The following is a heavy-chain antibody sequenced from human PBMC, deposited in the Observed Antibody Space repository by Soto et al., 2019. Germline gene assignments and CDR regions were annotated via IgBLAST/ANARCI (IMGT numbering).Heavy chain of an antibody. D-gene: IGHD6-13*01. CDR3: ARDLVPQLVPFDP. J-gene: IGHJ5*02. CDR1: GYTFTSYT. CDR2: INAGNGNT. V-gene: IGHV1-3*01. Sequence: ASVKVSCKASGYTFTSYTMHWGRQAPGQSLEWMGWINAGNGNTKYSQKFQGRVTISRDTSASTAYMELRSLRSDDTAVYYCARDLVPQLVPFDPWGQGTLVTVSS.